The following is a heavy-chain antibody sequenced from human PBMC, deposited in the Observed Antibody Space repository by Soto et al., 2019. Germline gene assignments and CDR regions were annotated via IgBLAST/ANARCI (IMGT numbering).Heavy chain of an antibody. V-gene: IGHV2-5*02. Sequence: QITLKESGPTLVKPTQTLTLTCNVSGVSLSTGGVGVGWIRQPPGKALEWLALIYSDDDQRSSPSLKSRLTITKDTSKNHVVLTMTNMAPADTATYYCAHMRAAKFDYWGQGTLVTISS. CDR2: IYSDDDQ. CDR3: AHMRAAKFDY. CDR1: GVSLSTGGVG. J-gene: IGHJ4*02. D-gene: IGHD2-15*01.